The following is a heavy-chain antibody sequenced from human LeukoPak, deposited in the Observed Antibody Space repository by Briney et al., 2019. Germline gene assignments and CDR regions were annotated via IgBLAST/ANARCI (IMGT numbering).Heavy chain of an antibody. V-gene: IGHV1-2*06. Sequence: ASVKLSCKASGYTFTGYYMHWVRQAPGQGLEWMGRINPNSGGTNYAQKFQGRVTMTRDTSISTAYMELSRLRSDDTAVYYCAREGTYYYDSSGYADAFDIWGQGTMVTVSS. CDR1: GYTFTGYY. J-gene: IGHJ3*02. CDR3: AREGTYYYDSSGYADAFDI. CDR2: INPNSGGT. D-gene: IGHD3-22*01.